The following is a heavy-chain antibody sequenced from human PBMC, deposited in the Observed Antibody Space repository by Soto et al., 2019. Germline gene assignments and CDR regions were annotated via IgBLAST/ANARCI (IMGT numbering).Heavy chain of an antibody. CDR1: GDSVTNSGDD. D-gene: IGHD4-17*01. Sequence: PSDSLSLTRPFCGDSVTNSGDDGCWIRQSPGKGLEWIGGVYYRGRSYSKSSVKSRVTISVDTSKNRFSLSLNSVTASDTAVYFCVSQRTTVPTQACFDFWGQGVLVTGYS. CDR2: VYYRGRS. J-gene: IGHJ4*02. CDR3: VSQRTTVPTQACFDF. V-gene: IGHV4-39*01.